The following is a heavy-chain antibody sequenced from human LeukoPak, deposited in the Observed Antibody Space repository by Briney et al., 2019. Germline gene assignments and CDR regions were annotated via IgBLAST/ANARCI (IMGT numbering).Heavy chain of an antibody. CDR3: ARDHYDFWSGYYGGNWFDP. D-gene: IGHD3-3*01. CDR2: INPNSGGT. V-gene: IGHV1-2*02. CDR1: GYTFTGYY. J-gene: IGHJ5*02. Sequence: GASVKVSCKASGYTFTGYYMHWVRQAPGQGLEWMGWINPNSGGTNYAQKFQGRVTMTRDTSISTAYMELSRLRSDDTAVYYCARDHYDFWSGYYGGNWFDPWGQGTLVTVSS.